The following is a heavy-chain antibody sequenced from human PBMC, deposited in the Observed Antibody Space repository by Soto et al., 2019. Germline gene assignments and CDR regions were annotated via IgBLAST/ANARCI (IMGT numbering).Heavy chain of an antibody. D-gene: IGHD3-3*01. V-gene: IGHV1-69*06. CDR2: ISPIFGTA. CDR3: ARAAVYYDFWSGYYS. CDR1: GGTFSSYA. Sequence: QVQLVQSGAEVKKPGSSVKVSCKASGGTFSSYAISWVRQAPGQGLEWMGGISPIFGTANYAQKFQGRVTITADKSTSTAYMELSSLRSEDTAVYYCARAAVYYDFWSGYYSWGQGTLVTVSS. J-gene: IGHJ5*02.